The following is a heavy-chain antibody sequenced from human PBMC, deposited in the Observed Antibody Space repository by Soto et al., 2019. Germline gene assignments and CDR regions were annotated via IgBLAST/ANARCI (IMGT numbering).Heavy chain of an antibody. V-gene: IGHV5-10-1*01. J-gene: IGHJ4*02. CDR2: IDPNDSET. CDR3: ASRNCGGDCYSHFDS. CDR1: GYSITSYW. D-gene: IGHD2-21*02. Sequence: GDSLKISCKGSGYSITSYWISWVRQMPGKGLEWMGRIDPNDSETKYSPSFEGQVTISADRSINTAYLEWSSLKAADTAMYYCASRNCGGDCYSHFDSWGQGALVTVSS.